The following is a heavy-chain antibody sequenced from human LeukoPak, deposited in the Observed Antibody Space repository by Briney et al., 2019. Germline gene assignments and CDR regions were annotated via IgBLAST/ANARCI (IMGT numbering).Heavy chain of an antibody. J-gene: IGHJ4*02. Sequence: SETLSLTCAIYGESMIGHYWTWIRQPPGKRLEWIGEIHHSGGTNSNPSLKNRLTMSIDMSKNQFSLKLKSVTAADTAVYYCARATASGSGRAYDHWAQGNLVPVSS. CDR1: GESMIGHY. CDR3: ARATASGSGRAYDH. CDR2: IHHSGGT. D-gene: IGHD3-10*01. V-gene: IGHV4-34*01.